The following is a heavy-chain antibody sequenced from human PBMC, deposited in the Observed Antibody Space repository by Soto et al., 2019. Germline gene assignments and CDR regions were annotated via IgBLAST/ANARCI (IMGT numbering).Heavy chain of an antibody. J-gene: IGHJ4*02. V-gene: IGHV3-7*04. CDR2: IKEDGSEK. Sequence: EVQLVESGGGLVQPGGSLRLSCAASGFTFSSYWMSWVRQAPGRGREWVGNIKEDGSEKYYVASVNGRFTVSRDNAKNSLYLPMNSLRAEDTAVYYCARATGADKEDYWGQGTLVTVSS. CDR3: ARATGADKEDY. CDR1: GFTFSSYW. D-gene: IGHD3-10*01.